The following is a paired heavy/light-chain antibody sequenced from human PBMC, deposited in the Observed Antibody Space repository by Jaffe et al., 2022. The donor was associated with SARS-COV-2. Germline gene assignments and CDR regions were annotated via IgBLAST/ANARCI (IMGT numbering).Light chain of an antibody. CDR1: QSLLYSNGYNY. CDR3: VQSLQLPLT. CDR2: LAS. Sequence: DIVMTQSPFSLPVIPGEPASISCRSSQSLLYSNGYNYLDWYLQKPGQSPQLLIYLASNRASGVPDRFSGSGSGTDFTLKISRVEAEDVGVYYCVQSLQLPLTFGGGTKVEIK. J-gene: IGKJ4*01. V-gene: IGKV2-28*01.
Heavy chain of an antibody. Sequence: QVQLVQSGAEVKKPGASVSVSCTASGYLLSAYSIQWVRQAPGQGLEWMGGINAGDGKPLYSPKFQGRVTMTRDTSASTAYLELSSLRFEDTAVYYCARDPPGIGWYFDLWGRGTLVTVSS. CDR2: INAGDGKP. CDR3: ARDPPGIGWYFDL. CDR1: GYLLSAYS. V-gene: IGHV1-3*01. D-gene: IGHD3-10*01. J-gene: IGHJ2*01.